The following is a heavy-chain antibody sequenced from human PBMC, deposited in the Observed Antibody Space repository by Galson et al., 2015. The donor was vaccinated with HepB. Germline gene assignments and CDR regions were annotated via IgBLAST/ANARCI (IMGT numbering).Heavy chain of an antibody. Sequence: SLRLSCAASGVSFSNAWMTWVRQAPGKGLEWVGRITRKSDGGTTDYAAPVKGRFTISRDDSKNTLYLQIDSLKTEDTAIYYCTTEYGSTTAAPPWFDYWGQGTLVTVSS. J-gene: IGHJ4*02. D-gene: IGHD4-11*01. V-gene: IGHV3-15*01. CDR3: TTEYGSTTAAPPWFDY. CDR1: GVSFSNAW. CDR2: ITRKSDGGTT.